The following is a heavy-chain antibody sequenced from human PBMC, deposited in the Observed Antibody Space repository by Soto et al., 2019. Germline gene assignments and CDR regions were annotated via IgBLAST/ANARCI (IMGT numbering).Heavy chain of an antibody. V-gene: IGHV4-4*02. Sequence: QVQLQESGPGLVKSSGTLSLACTVSGDSIRTSNWWSWVRQTPGKGLEWIGEIYSSGTTNFNPSLTSRVSISVDESRNQFSLTLTAVTAADTALYFCARAPGVVVGTSILSSWFDPWGQGTLVIVSS. D-gene: IGHD2-21*02. CDR3: ARAPGVVVGTSILSSWFDP. CDR1: GDSIRTSNW. CDR2: IYSSGTT. J-gene: IGHJ5*02.